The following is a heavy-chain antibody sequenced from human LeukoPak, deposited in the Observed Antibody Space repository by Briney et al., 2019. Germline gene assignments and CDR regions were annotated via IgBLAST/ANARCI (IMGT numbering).Heavy chain of an antibody. CDR3: ATTPFGSSSSYDYYMDV. V-gene: IGHV3-30*02. Sequence: PGGSLRLSCAASGFTFSSYGMHWVRQAPGKGLEWVAFIRYDGSNKYYADSVKGRFTISRDNSKNTLYLQMNSLRAEDTAVYYCATTPFGSSSSYDYYMDVWGKGTTVTVSS. J-gene: IGHJ6*03. CDR2: IRYDGSNK. D-gene: IGHD6-6*01. CDR1: GFTFSSYG.